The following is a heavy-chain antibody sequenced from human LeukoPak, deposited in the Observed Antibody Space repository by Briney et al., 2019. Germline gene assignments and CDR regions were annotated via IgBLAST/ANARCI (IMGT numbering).Heavy chain of an antibody. J-gene: IGHJ4*02. V-gene: IGHV3-30*02. D-gene: IGHD6-13*01. Sequence: GGSLRLSCAASGFTFSTYGMHWVRQAPGRGLEWVAFIRYDGSNEYYADSVKGRFSISRDNSKSTLYLQMNSLRGEGTAVYYCAKDPKRYSSSWNFDSWGQGTLVTVSS. CDR1: GFTFSTYG. CDR3: AKDPKRYSSSWNFDS. CDR2: IRYDGSNE.